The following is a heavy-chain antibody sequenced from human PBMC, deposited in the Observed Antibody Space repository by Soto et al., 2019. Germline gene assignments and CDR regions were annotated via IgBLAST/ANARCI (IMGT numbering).Heavy chain of an antibody. CDR3: ARYGYTTIEDYIYYGLDV. Sequence: QVQLQESGPRLVKPSGTLSLTCTVSGASISGNHWWSWVRQSPGKGLEYIGEIYHSGTTNYNPSLKSRVTISLDKPKKQFSLNLTSVSAADTAVYYCARYGYTTIEDYIYYGLDVWGQGTTVTVSS. J-gene: IGHJ6*02. D-gene: IGHD5-12*01. V-gene: IGHV4-4*02. CDR2: IYHSGTT. CDR1: GASISGNHW.